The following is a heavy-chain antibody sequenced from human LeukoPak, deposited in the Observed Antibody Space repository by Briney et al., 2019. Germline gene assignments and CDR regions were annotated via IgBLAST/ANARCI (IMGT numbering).Heavy chain of an antibody. D-gene: IGHD5-12*01. CDR2: INSDGSST. V-gene: IGHV3-74*01. CDR3: ARDRTYSGYDSVDY. J-gene: IGHJ4*02. CDR1: GFTFSSYW. Sequence: PGGSLRLSCAASGFTFSSYWMHWVRQAPGKGLVWVSRINSDGSSTSYADSVKGRFTISRDNAKSSLSLQMNSLRPEDTALYYCARDRTYSGYDSVDYWGQGTLVTVSS.